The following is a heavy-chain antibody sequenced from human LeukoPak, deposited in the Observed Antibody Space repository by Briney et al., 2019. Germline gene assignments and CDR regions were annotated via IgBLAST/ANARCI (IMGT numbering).Heavy chain of an antibody. CDR2: IATDGLHK. CDR1: GKYW. CDR3: AKDSKAAAAGYFFDY. D-gene: IGHD6-13*01. Sequence: GGSLRLSCAASGKYWMHWVRQAPGKGLEWVAVIATDGLHKKYADSVKGRFTISRDNSKNTLYLEMNSLRPEDTAVYHCAKDSKAAAAGYFFDYWGQGTLVTVSS. V-gene: IGHV3-30*18. J-gene: IGHJ4*02.